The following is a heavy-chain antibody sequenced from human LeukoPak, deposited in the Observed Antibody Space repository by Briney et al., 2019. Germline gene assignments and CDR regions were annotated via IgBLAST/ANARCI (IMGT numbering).Heavy chain of an antibody. V-gene: IGHV4-4*07. CDR1: GGSISSYS. CDR3: ARVTATGYSYGFDY. D-gene: IGHD5-18*01. Sequence: SETLSLTCTVSGGSISSYSWSWIRQPAGKGLEWIGRIYSSGSTDYNPSLRSRVTMSVDTSKNQLHLKVNSVTAADTAVYYCARVTATGYSYGFDYWGQVTLVTVYS. CDR2: IYSSGST. J-gene: IGHJ4*02.